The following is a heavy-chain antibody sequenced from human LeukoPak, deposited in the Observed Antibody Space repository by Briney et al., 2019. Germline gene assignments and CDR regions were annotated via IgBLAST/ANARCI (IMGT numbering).Heavy chain of an antibody. J-gene: IGHJ4*02. CDR1: GFTSSSYS. V-gene: IGHV3-21*01. CDR3: ARDFESSGYLHPFDY. CDR2: ISSSSSYI. D-gene: IGHD3-22*01. Sequence: GGSLRLSCAASGFTSSSYSMNWVRQAPGKGLEWVSSISSSSSYIYYADSVKGRFTISRDNAKNSLYLQMNSLRAEDTAVYYCARDFESSGYLHPFDYWGQGTLVTVSS.